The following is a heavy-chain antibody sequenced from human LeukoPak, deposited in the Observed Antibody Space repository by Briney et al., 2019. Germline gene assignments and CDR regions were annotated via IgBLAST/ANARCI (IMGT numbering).Heavy chain of an antibody. Sequence: PGGSLRLSCAAPEFTFSSYGIHWVRQAPGKGLEWVAVISYDGSNKYYADSVKGRFTISRDNSKNTLYLQMNSLRAEDTAVYYCSDFFDYWGQGTLVTVSS. CDR2: ISYDGSNK. CDR3: SDFFDY. J-gene: IGHJ4*02. V-gene: IGHV3-30*03. D-gene: IGHD2-21*01. CDR1: EFTFSSYG.